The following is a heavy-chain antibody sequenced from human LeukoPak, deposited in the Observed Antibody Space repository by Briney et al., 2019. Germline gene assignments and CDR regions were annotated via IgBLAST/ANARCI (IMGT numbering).Heavy chain of an antibody. CDR2: INHSGST. CDR3: ARDRGVVPAAIGDFDY. D-gene: IGHD2-2*01. Sequence: SETLSLTCAVYGGSFSGYYWSWIRQPPGKGLEWIGEINHSGSTNYNPSLKSRVTISVDTSKNQFSLKLSSVTAADTAVYYCARDRGVVPAAIGDFDYWGQGTLVTVSS. CDR1: GGSFSGYY. V-gene: IGHV4-34*01. J-gene: IGHJ4*02.